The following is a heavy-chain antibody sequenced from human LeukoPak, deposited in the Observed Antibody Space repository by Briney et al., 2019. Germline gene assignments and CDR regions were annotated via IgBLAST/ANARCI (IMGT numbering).Heavy chain of an antibody. CDR3: AKDIGAGYYDFWSGYYFDY. CDR1: GFTFDDYA. CDR2: ISWNSGSI. V-gene: IGHV3-9*01. D-gene: IGHD3-3*01. J-gene: IGHJ4*02. Sequence: PGRSLRLSCAASGFTFDDYAMHWVRQAPGKGLEWVSGISWNSGSIGYADSVKGRFTISRDNAKNSLYLQMNSLRAEDTALYYCAKDIGAGYYDFWSGYYFDYWGQGTLVTVSS.